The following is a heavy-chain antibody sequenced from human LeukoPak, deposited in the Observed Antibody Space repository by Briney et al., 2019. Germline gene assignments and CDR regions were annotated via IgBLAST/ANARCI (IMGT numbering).Heavy chain of an antibody. CDR3: ARARGGYCSSTSCRELGY. CDR1: GYTFTGYY. Sequence: ASVKVSCKASGYTFTGYYMHWVRQAPGQGLEWMGWINPNSGGTNYAQKFQGRVTMTRDTSISTAYVELSRLRSDDTAVYYCARARGGYCSSTSCRELGYWGQGTLVTVSS. D-gene: IGHD2-2*01. CDR2: INPNSGGT. J-gene: IGHJ4*02. V-gene: IGHV1-2*02.